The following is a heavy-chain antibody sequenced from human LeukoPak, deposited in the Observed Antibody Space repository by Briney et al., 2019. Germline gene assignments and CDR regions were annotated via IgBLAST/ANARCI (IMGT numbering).Heavy chain of an antibody. J-gene: IGHJ4*02. D-gene: IGHD6-13*01. Sequence: GASVKVSCKASGGTFSSYAISWVRQAPGQGLEWMGRIIPIFGTANYAQKFQGRVTITTNESTSTAYMELSSLRSEDTAVYYCARDSGPYSSSLFDYWGQGTLVTVSS. CDR3: ARDSGPYSSSLFDY. V-gene: IGHV1-69*05. CDR2: IIPIFGTA. CDR1: GGTFSSYA.